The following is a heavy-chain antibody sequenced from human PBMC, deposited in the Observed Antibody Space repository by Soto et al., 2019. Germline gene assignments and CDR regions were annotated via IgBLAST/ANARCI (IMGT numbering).Heavy chain of an antibody. V-gene: IGHV4-59*01. CDR1: GGSISSYY. D-gene: IGHD6-13*01. J-gene: IGHJ4*02. CDR2: IYYSGST. CDR3: ARVSREYSSSWSRVDY. Sequence: PSETLSLTCTVSGGSISSYYWSWIRQPPGKGLEWIGYIYYSGSTNYNPSLKSRVTISVDTSKNQFSLKLSSVTAADTAVYYCARVSREYSSSWSRVDYWGQGTLVTVSS.